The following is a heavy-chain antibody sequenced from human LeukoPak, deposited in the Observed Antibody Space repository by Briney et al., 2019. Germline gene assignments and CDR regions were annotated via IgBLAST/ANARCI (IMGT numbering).Heavy chain of an antibody. J-gene: IGHJ4*02. CDR3: ARAGNIRFDY. CDR1: GFTFSSYG. V-gene: IGHV3-23*01. D-gene: IGHD1/OR15-1a*01. Sequence: GGTLRLSCAASGFTFSSYGMSWVRQAPGKGLEWVSAISGSGGSTYYADSVKGRFTISRDNSKNTLYLQMNSLRAEDTAVYYCARAGNIRFDYWGQGTLVTVSS. CDR2: ISGSGGST.